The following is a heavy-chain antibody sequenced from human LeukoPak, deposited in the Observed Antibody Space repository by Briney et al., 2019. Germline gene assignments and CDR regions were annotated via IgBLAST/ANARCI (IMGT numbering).Heavy chain of an antibody. CDR3: ARRTNYAFDF. CDR1: GFTFSSYT. D-gene: IGHD4/OR15-4a*01. J-gene: IGHJ3*01. CDR2: ISSSGSTI. Sequence: GGSLRLSCAASGFTFSSYTMIWVRQAPGKGLEWASFISSSGSTIYYADSVRGRFTISRDNAKNSLYLQMNSLRDEDTAVYYCARRTNYAFDFWGQGTMVTVSS. V-gene: IGHV3-48*02.